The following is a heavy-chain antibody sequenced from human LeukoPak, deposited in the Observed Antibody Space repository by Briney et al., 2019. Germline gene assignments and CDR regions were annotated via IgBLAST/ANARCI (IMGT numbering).Heavy chain of an antibody. CDR3: ARTPYCTNGICYQRNYFDY. Sequence: PSETLSLTCAVYGGSFSGYYWSWIRQPPGKGLEWIGEINHSGSTNYNPSLKSRVTISVDTSKNQFSLKLSSVTAADTAVYYCARTPYCTNGICYQRNYFDYWGQGNLVTVSS. V-gene: IGHV4-34*01. CDR1: GGSFSGYY. J-gene: IGHJ4*02. D-gene: IGHD2-8*01. CDR2: INHSGST.